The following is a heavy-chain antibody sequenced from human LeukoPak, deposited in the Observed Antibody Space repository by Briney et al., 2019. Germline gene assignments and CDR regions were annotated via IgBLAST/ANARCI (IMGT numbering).Heavy chain of an antibody. J-gene: IGHJ4*02. CDR2: VFHSGST. CDR1: GDSISSNEW. CDR3: ARDLAVAGTNYFDF. Sequence: SETLSLTCSVSGDSISSNEWWSWVRQPPGKGLEWIGEVFHSGSTNYNPSLKSRVTISIDKSKNQFSLEETSVTAADTAIYYCARDLAVAGTNYFDFWGQGVLVTVSS. V-gene: IGHV4-4*02. D-gene: IGHD6-19*01.